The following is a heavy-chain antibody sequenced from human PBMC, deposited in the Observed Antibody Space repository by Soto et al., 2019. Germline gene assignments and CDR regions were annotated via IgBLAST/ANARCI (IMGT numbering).Heavy chain of an antibody. CDR1: GGSFSGYY. D-gene: IGHD2-2*01. Sequence: QVQLQQWGAGLLKPSETLSLTCAVYGGSFSGYYWTWIRQPPGKVLEWIGEINQSGSTNYNPSLKSRVTISIDTSKNQFSLKLTSVTAADTAVYYCAREGSTSLRYFDLWGRGTLVTVSS. J-gene: IGHJ2*01. CDR2: INQSGST. CDR3: AREGSTSLRYFDL. V-gene: IGHV4-34*01.